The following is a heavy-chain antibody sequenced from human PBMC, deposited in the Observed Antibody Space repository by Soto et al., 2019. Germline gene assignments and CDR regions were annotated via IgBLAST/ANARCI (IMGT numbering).Heavy chain of an antibody. D-gene: IGHD3-22*01. CDR2: IVAASGKT. CDR3: AATLDWGSYDFGGYPS. CDR1: GFTFSRSA. V-gene: IGHV1-58*01. Sequence: QMPVVQSGPEVKKPGTSVKVSCKGSGFTFSRSAVQWVRQARGQGLEWIGWIVAASGKTDYSQIFQERVTSTRDMSTSTAYMELSSLSSEDTAVYYCAATLDWGSYDFGGYPSWGQGTLVTVSS. J-gene: IGHJ4*02.